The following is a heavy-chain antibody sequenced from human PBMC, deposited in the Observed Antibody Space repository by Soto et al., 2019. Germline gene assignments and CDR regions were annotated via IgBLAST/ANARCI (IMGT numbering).Heavy chain of an antibody. CDR1: GFTFSSYG. J-gene: IGHJ4*02. V-gene: IGHV3-30*18. D-gene: IGHD1-1*01. CDR2: ISYDGSNK. CDR3: AKAALEY. Sequence: GGSLRLSCAASGFTFSSYGMHWVRQAPGKGLEWVAVISYDGSNKYYADSVKGRFTISRDNSKNTLYLQMNSLRAEDTAVYYCAKAALEYWGQGTLVTVSS.